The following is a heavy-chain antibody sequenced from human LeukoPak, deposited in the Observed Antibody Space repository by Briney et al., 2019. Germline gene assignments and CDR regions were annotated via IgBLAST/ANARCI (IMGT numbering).Heavy chain of an antibody. CDR1: VFTFTGYY. D-gene: IGHD1-1*01. CDR3: ARRVEGHAFDI. J-gene: IGHJ3*02. V-gene: IGHV7-4-1*02. CDR2: INANTGNP. Sequence: GASVKVSFKGSVFTFTGYYMHWVRQAPGQGLEWMGWINANTGNPTYAQGFTGRFVFSLDTSVSTAYLQISSLKAEDTAVYYCARRVEGHAFDIWGQGTMVTVSS.